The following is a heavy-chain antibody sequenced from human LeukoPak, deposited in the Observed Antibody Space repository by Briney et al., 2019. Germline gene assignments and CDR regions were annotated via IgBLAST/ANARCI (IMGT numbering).Heavy chain of an antibody. D-gene: IGHD2-2*01. J-gene: IGHJ4*02. V-gene: IGHV1-2*02. Sequence: ASVKVSCKASGYTFTDYYIHWVRQAPGQGLEWMGWIKANSGATLYAQKFQGRVTMTRDTSISTAYMELSRLRSDDTAVYYCARPPPPHCSSTSCRMTNDYWGQGTLVTVSS. CDR1: GYTFTDYY. CDR2: IKANSGAT. CDR3: ARPPPPHCSSTSCRMTNDY.